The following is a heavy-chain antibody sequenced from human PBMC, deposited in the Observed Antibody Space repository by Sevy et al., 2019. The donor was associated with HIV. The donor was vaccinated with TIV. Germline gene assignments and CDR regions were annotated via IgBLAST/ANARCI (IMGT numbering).Heavy chain of an antibody. D-gene: IGHD3-22*01. CDR2: ISSGSSYI. Sequence: GGSLRLSCAASGFTFSYYDMNWVGQAPGKGLEWVSSISSGSSYIFYADSVKGRFTISRDNAKNSLYLQMNSLRAEDTAVYYCASPLNYYDSPSAYWGQGSLVTVSS. J-gene: IGHJ4*02. CDR1: GFTFSYYD. V-gene: IGHV3-21*04. CDR3: ASPLNYYDSPSAY.